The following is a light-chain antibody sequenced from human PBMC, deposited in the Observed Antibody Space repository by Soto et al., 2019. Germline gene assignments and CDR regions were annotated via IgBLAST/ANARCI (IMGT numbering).Light chain of an antibody. CDR1: HSLIISY. Sequence: VLTQTSGTLLLSLGDRATLCXRASHSLIISYLAWYQQQPGXAPRLXXYGXSSRARGVPARCSGSGSGTEFTLSIGSMQSDYFAVYYCQQYKGWPPTFGQGTKVDIK. CDR2: GXS. J-gene: IGKJ1*01. CDR3: QQYKGWPPT. V-gene: IGKV3-15*01.